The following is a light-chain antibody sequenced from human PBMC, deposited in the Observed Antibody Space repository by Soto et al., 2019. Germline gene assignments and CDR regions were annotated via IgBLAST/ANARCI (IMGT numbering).Light chain of an antibody. CDR1: SSDVGSYNL. V-gene: IGLV2-23*02. Sequence: QSALTKPASVSGSPGQSITISCPGTSSDVGSYNLVSWYQHHPGKAPKLMIYEVSERPSGVSNRFSGSKSGNTASLTISGLQAEDEADYYCCSYAGRNTPYVFGTGTKVTVL. CDR3: CSYAGRNTPYV. J-gene: IGLJ1*01. CDR2: EVS.